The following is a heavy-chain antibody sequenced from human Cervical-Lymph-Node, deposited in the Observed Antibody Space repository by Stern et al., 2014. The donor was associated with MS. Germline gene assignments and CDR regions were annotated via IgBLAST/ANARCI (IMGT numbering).Heavy chain of an antibody. D-gene: IGHD3-22*01. CDR2: IYTGDSKT. V-gene: IGHV5-51*01. Sequence: VQLVQSGAEVKKPGESVKISCKGSGYTFAFYWIAWVRQMPGKGLEWMGIIYTGDSKTNYNPSFQGQVTFPTDASINTPYIPWHSLKSSDTAIYYCARLVNFNYFDPWGQGTLVTVSS. J-gene: IGHJ5*02. CDR1: GYTFAFYW. CDR3: ARLVNFNYFDP.